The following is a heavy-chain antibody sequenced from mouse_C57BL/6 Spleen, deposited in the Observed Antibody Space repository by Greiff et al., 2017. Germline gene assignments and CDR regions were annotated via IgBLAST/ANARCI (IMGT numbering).Heavy chain of an antibody. V-gene: IGHV2-5*01. Sequence: VKLKESGPGLVQPSQSLSITCTVSGFSLTSYGVHWVRQSPGKGLEWLGVIWRGGSTDYNAAFMSRLSITKDNSKSQVFFKMNSLQADDTAIYYCAKNGDYILYAMDYWGQGTSVTVSS. J-gene: IGHJ4*01. CDR1: GFSLTSYG. CDR2: IWRGGST. CDR3: AKNGDYILYAMDY. D-gene: IGHD2-13*01.